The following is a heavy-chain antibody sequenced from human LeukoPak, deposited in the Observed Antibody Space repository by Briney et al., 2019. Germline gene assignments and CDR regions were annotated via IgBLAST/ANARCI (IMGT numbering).Heavy chain of an antibody. J-gene: IGHJ4*02. CDR1: GGSISSYY. CDR3: ARAEPRGYDCCVYDY. Sequence: PSETLSLTRTVSGGSISSYYWSWIRQPAGKGLEWIGRIYTSGSTNYNPSLKSRVTMSVDTSKNQFSLKLSSVTAADTAVYYCARAEPRGYDCCVYDYWGQGTLVTVSS. V-gene: IGHV4-4*07. CDR2: IYTSGST. D-gene: IGHD5-12*01.